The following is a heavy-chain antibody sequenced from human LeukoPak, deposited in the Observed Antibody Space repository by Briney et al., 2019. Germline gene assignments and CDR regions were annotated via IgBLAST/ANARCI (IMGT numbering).Heavy chain of an antibody. CDR1: GFTFSTYG. CDR2: ISYDGGNK. J-gene: IGHJ4*02. CDR3: AKRSSQYFDY. Sequence: GRSLRPSCAASGFTFSTYGMHWVRQAPGKGLEWVALISYDGGNKYYADSVKGRFTISRDNSKNTLYLQMNSLRAEDTAVYYCAKRSSQYFDYWGQGTLVTVSS. V-gene: IGHV3-30*18.